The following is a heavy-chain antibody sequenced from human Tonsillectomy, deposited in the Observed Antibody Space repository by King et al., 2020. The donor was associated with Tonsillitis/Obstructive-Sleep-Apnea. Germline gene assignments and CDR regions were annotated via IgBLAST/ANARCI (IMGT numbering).Heavy chain of an antibody. CDR2: ISKDGSNK. D-gene: IGHD2-2*01. J-gene: IGHJ5*02. Sequence: VQLVESGGGVVQPGRSLRLSCAASGFTFSSFPMHWVRQAPGKGLEWVSVISKDGSNKFYADSVKGRLTISRDNSKNTQSLQMNSLRAEDTAVYYCARREVCSSNSCYGGFDPWGQGTLVTVSS. V-gene: IGHV3-30*01. CDR1: GFTFSSFP. CDR3: ARREVCSSNSCYGGFDP.